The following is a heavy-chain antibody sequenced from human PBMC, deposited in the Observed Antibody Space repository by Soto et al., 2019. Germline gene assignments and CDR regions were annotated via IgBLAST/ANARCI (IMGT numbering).Heavy chain of an antibody. Sequence: GGSLRLSCAASGFSFDDEAMHWVRQAPGKGLEWVSGISWNSGTIGYADSVKGRFTISRDNAKNSLYLQMNSLRAEDTALYYCAKSTGGTANGMGVWGQGTTVTVSS. CDR2: ISWNSGTI. CDR1: GFSFDDEA. D-gene: IGHD2-8*02. CDR3: AKSTGGTANGMGV. J-gene: IGHJ6*02. V-gene: IGHV3-9*01.